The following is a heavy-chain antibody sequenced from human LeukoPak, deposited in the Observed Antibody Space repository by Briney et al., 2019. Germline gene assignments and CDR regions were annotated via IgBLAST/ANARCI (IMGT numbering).Heavy chain of an antibody. D-gene: IGHD3-10*01. CDR3: ARSNFSMVRGGHYYYYGMDV. CDR1: GGTFSSYA. J-gene: IGHJ6*02. V-gene: IGHV1-69*13. CDR2: IIPIFGTA. Sequence: GASVKVSCKASGGTFSSYAISWVRQAPGRGLEWMGGIIPIFGTANYAQKFQGRVTITADESTSTAYMELSSLRPEDTAVYYCARSNFSMVRGGHYYYYGMDVWGQGTTVTVSS.